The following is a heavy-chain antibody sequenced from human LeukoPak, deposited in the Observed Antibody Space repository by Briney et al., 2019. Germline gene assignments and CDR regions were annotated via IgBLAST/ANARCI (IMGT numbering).Heavy chain of an antibody. D-gene: IGHD2-2*01. J-gene: IGHJ4*02. CDR2: INPNSGGT. Sequence: ASVKVSCKASGYTFTGYYMHWVRQAPGQGPEWMGWINPNSGGTNYAQKFQGRVTMTRDTSISTAYMELSRLRSDDTAVYYCAREDIVVVQAAVDYWGQGTLVTVSS. CDR3: AREDIVVVQAAVDY. V-gene: IGHV1-2*02. CDR1: GYTFTGYY.